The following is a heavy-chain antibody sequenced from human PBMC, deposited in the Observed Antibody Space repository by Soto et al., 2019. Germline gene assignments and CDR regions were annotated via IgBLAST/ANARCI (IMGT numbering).Heavy chain of an antibody. CDR2: MNPNSGNT. CDR1: GYTLNSYA. J-gene: IGHJ6*03. V-gene: IGHV1-8*01. CDR3: AKFRADYYYYYMDF. Sequence: SAKVSCKDSGYTLNSYAIYWVRQYNGQGLEWMGWMNPNSGNTGYAQKFQGRVTMTRNTSISTAYMELSSLRSEDTAVYYCAKFRADYYYYYMDFLVKGTTVTVFS.